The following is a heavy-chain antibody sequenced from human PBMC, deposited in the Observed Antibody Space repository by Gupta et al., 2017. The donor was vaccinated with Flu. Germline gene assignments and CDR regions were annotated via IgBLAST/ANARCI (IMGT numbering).Heavy chain of an antibody. V-gene: IGHV3-9*01. J-gene: IGHJ6*02. Sequence: EVQLVESGGGLVQPGRSLRLSCAASGFTFDDYAMQWVRQAPGKGLGWVSGIIWNSGSIGYADSVKGRFTISRDNAKNSLYLQMNILRAEDTALYYCAKADESVAYYYYGMDVWGQGTTVTVSS. CDR1: GFTFDDYA. CDR2: IIWNSGSI. CDR3: AKADESVAYYYYGMDV.